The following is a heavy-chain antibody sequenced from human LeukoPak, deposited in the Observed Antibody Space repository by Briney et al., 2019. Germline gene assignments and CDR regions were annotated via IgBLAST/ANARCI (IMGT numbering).Heavy chain of an antibody. CDR2: INSDGSST. CDR1: GFTFSSYW. D-gene: IGHD2-2*01. V-gene: IGHV3-74*01. CDR3: ARDSSTSPYYYYYYGMDV. Sequence: GGSLRLSCAASGFTFSSYWMHWVRQAPGKGLVWVSRINSDGSSTSYADSVKGRFTFSRDNAKNTLYLQMNSLRAEDTAVYYCARDSSTSPYYYYYYGMDVWGQGTTVTVSS. J-gene: IGHJ6*02.